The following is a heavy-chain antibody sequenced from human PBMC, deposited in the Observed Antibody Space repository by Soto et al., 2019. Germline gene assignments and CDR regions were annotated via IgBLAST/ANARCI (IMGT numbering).Heavy chain of an antibody. J-gene: IGHJ5*02. CDR1: GGTFSSYA. CDR3: ARVTSMVRGVIEHWFDP. CDR2: IIPMYGPA. D-gene: IGHD3-10*01. V-gene: IGHV1-69*01. Sequence: QVPLVQSGAEVKKPGSSVTGSCKASGGTFSSYAIHWVRQAPGQGLEWMGGIIPMYGPAKYAQRFQGRVTITADESTPTFYMELTSLTSQDPAVYYCARVTSMVRGVIEHWFDPWGHGNLVTVSS.